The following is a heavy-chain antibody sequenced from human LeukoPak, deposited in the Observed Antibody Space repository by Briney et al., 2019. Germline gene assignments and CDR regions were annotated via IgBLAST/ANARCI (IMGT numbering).Heavy chain of an antibody. CDR2: IIPIFGTA. D-gene: IGHD6-19*01. Sequence: ASVKVSCKASGGTFSSYAISWVRQAPGQGLEWMGRIIPIFGTANYAQKFQGRVTITTDESTSTAYMELSSLRSEDTAVYYCAREYGYSSGWYFYWGQGTLVTVSS. CDR3: AREYGYSSGWYFY. J-gene: IGHJ4*02. V-gene: IGHV1-69*05. CDR1: GGTFSSYA.